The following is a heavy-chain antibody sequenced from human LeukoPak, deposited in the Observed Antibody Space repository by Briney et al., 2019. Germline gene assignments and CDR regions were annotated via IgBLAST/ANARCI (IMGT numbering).Heavy chain of an antibody. Sequence: GGSLRLSCAASGFTFSNAWMSWVRQAPGKGLEWVGRIKSKTDGGTTDYAAPVKGRFTISRDDSKNTLYLQMNSLKTEDTAVYYCTTDDDIVVVPAAMSEVPFDYWGQGTLVTVSS. CDR2: IKSKTDGGTT. CDR3: TTDDDIVVVPAAMSEVPFDY. CDR1: GFTFSNAW. D-gene: IGHD2-2*01. J-gene: IGHJ4*02. V-gene: IGHV3-15*01.